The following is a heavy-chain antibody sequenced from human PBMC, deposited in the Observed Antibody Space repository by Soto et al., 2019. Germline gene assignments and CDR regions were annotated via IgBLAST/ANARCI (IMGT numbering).Heavy chain of an antibody. J-gene: IGHJ1*01. CDR2: IYHSGST. CDR3: ARGGSSSWIRLFHH. Sequence: QVQLQDSGPGLVKPSGTLSLTCAVSGVSISTANWWSWVRQPPGKGLEWIGEIYHSGSTNYNPSLKSPVAISLDKSKNQFSLKLSSVTAADTAVYYCARGGSSSWIRLFHHWGQGTLVTVSS. CDR1: GVSISTANW. D-gene: IGHD6-13*01. V-gene: IGHV4-4*02.